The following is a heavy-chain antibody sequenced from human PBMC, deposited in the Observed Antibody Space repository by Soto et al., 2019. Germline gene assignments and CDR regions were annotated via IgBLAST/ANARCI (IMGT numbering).Heavy chain of an antibody. CDR3: ASTDGGPDWYFDL. V-gene: IGHV1-2*04. Sequence: QVQLVQSGAEVKKPGASVKVSCKASGYIFTGYYMHWVRQAPGQGLEWMGWINPNSGDTNYAQKFQAWVTGTRDTSISTAYMELSRLKSDDTAVYYCASTDGGPDWYFDLWGRGTLVTVSS. CDR2: INPNSGDT. D-gene: IGHD2-15*01. J-gene: IGHJ2*01. CDR1: GYIFTGYY.